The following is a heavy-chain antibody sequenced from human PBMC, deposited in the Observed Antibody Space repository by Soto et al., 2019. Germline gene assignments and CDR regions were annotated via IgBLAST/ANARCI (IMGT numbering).Heavy chain of an antibody. CDR3: AGCGGSGSDYYCGMDV. V-gene: IGHV1-18*01. D-gene: IGHD2-15*01. CDR1: GYTFTSYG. Sequence: QVQLVQSGAEVKKPGASVKVSCKPSGYTFTSYGISWGRQAHAQGFEWMGRIRAYNGNTHYAQKLQGRVTMTTDTSTSTAYMELRSLRSDDTAVYYCAGCGGSGSDYYCGMDVWGQGTTVAVSS. J-gene: IGHJ6*02. CDR2: IRAYNGNT.